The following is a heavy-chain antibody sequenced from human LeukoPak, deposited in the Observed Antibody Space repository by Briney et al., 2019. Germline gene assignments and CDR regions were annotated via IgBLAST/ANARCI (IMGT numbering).Heavy chain of an antibody. D-gene: IGHD3-10*01. J-gene: IGHJ4*02. CDR3: ARGYAMVRGVTYDY. CDR1: GYTFTDYY. Sequence: ASVKVSCKASGYTFTDYYMHWVRQAPGQGLEWMGWISAYNGNTNYAQKLQGRVTMTTDTSTSTAYMELRSLRSDDTAVYYCARGYAMVRGVTYDYWGQGTLVTVSS. V-gene: IGHV1-18*04. CDR2: ISAYNGNT.